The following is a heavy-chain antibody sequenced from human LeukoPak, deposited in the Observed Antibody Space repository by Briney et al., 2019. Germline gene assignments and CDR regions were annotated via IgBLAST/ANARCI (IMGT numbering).Heavy chain of an antibody. CDR2: ISGSGGST. CDR3: AKDRCSNGIGCYYYYMDV. D-gene: IGHD2-8*01. Sequence: GGSLRLSCAASGFTFSSYAMSWVRQAPGNGLEWVSAISGSGGSTYYADSVKGRFTISRDNSKNTLYLQMNSLRAEDTAVYYCAKDRCSNGIGCYYYYMDVWGKGTTVTISS. CDR1: GFTFSSYA. V-gene: IGHV3-23*01. J-gene: IGHJ6*03.